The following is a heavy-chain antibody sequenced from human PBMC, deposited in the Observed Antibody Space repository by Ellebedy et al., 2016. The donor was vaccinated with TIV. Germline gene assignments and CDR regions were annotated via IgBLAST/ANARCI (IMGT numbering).Heavy chain of an antibody. CDR3: AKERDPLASTSFDS. Sequence: GESLKISCATSGFTFSHYGMQWVRQAPGEGLEWVAVIAHDGSVIHYAVSVKGRFTISRDNSKNTLSLQMYSLRPEDTAVYYCAKERDPLASTSFDSWGQGNLVTVSS. J-gene: IGHJ4*02. CDR1: GFTFSHYG. CDR2: IAHDGSVI. V-gene: IGHV3-30*18. D-gene: IGHD1-1*01.